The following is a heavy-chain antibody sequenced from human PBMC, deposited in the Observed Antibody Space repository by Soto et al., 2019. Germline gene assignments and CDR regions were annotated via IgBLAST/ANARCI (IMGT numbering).Heavy chain of an antibody. D-gene: IGHD2-15*01. J-gene: IGHJ4*02. Sequence: SETLSLTCTVSGGSISSSSYYWGWIRQPPGKGLEWIGSIYYSGSTYYNPSLKSRVTISVDTSKNQFSLKLSSVTAADTAVYYCARGYCSGGSCYLFDYWGQGTLVTVSS. CDR2: IYYSGST. CDR1: GGSISSSSYY. CDR3: ARGYCSGGSCYLFDY. V-gene: IGHV4-39*01.